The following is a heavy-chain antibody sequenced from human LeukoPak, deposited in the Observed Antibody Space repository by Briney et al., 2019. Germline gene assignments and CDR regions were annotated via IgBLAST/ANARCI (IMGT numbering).Heavy chain of an antibody. CDR3: ARPTGELDY. CDR2: ISSTGTTT. CDR1: GFIFSSYN. Sequence: PGGSLRLSCAASGFIFSSYNMEWVRQAPGKGLEWVSYISSTGTTTNYADSVKGRFTISRDNAKNSLYLQMNSLRDEDTAVYYCARPTGELDYWGQGTLVTASS. J-gene: IGHJ4*02. D-gene: IGHD3-10*01. V-gene: IGHV3-48*02.